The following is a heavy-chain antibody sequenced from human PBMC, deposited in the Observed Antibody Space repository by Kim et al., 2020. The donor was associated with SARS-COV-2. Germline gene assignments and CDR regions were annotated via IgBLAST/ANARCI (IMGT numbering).Heavy chain of an antibody. CDR1: GGSFSGYY. Sequence: SETLSLTCAVYGGSFSGYYWSWIRQPPGKGLEWIGEINHSGSTNYNPSLKSRVTISVDTSKNQFSLKLSSVTAADTAVYYCARGLLTLIAAAGSYFDYWGQGTLVTVSS. J-gene: IGHJ4*02. CDR3: ARGLLTLIAAAGSYFDY. V-gene: IGHV4-34*01. D-gene: IGHD6-13*01. CDR2: INHSGST.